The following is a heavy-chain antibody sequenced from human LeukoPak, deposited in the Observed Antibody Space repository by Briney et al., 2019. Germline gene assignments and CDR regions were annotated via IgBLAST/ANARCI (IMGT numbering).Heavy chain of an antibody. Sequence: SETLSLTRTVSGGSISSYYWSWIRQPPGKGLEWIGHIYYSGSTNYNPSLKSRVTISVDTSKNQCSLKLSSVTAADTAVYYCARVGVVFDYWGQGTLVTVSS. CDR2: IYYSGST. CDR3: ARVGVVFDY. J-gene: IGHJ4*02. D-gene: IGHD3-3*01. CDR1: GGSISSYY. V-gene: IGHV4-59*01.